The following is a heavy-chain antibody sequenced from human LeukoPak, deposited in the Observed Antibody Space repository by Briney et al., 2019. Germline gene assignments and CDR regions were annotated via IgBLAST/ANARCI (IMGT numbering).Heavy chain of an antibody. J-gene: IGHJ4*02. Sequence: SETLSLTCTVSGGSISSNSYYWGWIRQSPGKGLEWIGSVYFSASTYYNPSLKSRVTISVDTSKNQFSLKLSSMTAADTAVYYCAGSIVGVSGFDCWGQGTLVTVSS. D-gene: IGHD1-26*01. CDR2: VYFSAST. CDR3: AGSIVGVSGFDC. CDR1: GGSISSNSYY. V-gene: IGHV4-39*01.